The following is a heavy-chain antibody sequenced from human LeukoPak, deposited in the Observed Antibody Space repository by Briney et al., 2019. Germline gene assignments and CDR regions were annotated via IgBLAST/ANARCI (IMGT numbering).Heavy chain of an antibody. CDR3: ASDSPDVCTAVGY. D-gene: IGHD5-18*01. J-gene: IGHJ4*02. CDR1: GGSFSGYY. V-gene: IGHV4-34*01. CDR2: VSHSGST. Sequence: SETLSLTCAVYGGSFSGYYWSWIRQPPGKGLEWIGEVSHSGSTNYNPSLKSRVTISLVTSRNQSSLRMNSGAAADAAVYYCASDSPDVCTAVGYWGQGTLVPVSS.